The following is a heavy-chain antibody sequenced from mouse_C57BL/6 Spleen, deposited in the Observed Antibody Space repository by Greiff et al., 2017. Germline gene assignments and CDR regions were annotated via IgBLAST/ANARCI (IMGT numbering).Heavy chain of an antibody. D-gene: IGHD1-1*01. CDR3: AVGSSYDWFAY. CDR2: IDPEDGET. CDR1: GFNIKDYY. J-gene: IGHJ3*01. Sequence: DVKLQESGAELVKPGASVKLSCTASGFNIKDYYMHWVKQRTEQGLAWIGRIDPEDGETKYAPKFQGKATITADTSSNTAYLQLSSLTSEDTAVYYCAVGSSYDWFAYWGQGTLVTVSA. V-gene: IGHV14-2*01.